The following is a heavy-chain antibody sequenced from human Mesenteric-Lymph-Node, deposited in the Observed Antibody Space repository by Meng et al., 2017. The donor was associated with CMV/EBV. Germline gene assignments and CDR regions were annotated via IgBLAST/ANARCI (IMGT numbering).Heavy chain of an antibody. V-gene: IGHV3-21*01. CDR3: ARDPRIHTYYDFWSGYPNWFDP. D-gene: IGHD3-3*01. Sequence: GGSLRLSCAASGFTFSSYSMNWVRQAPGKGLEWVSSISSSSSYIYYADSVKGRFTISRDNAKNSLYLQMNSLRAEDTAVYYCARDPRIHTYYDFWSGYPNWFDPWGQGTLVTVSS. CDR1: GFTFSSYS. CDR2: ISSSSSYI. J-gene: IGHJ5*02.